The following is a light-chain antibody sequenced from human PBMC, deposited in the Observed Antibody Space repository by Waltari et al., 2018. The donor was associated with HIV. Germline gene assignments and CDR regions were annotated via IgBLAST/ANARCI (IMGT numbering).Light chain of an antibody. J-gene: IGKJ2*01. V-gene: IGKV2-28*01. CDR3: MQALQTPLT. Sequence: DIVMTQSPLSLPVTPGEPASISCTSTQSLLDTNGYNYLNWYLQKPGQSPHLLIYLGSNRASGVPDKFSGSGSGTNFTLKISRVEAEDVGVYYCMQALQTPLTFGRGTKLDIK. CDR1: QSLLDTNGYNY. CDR2: LGS.